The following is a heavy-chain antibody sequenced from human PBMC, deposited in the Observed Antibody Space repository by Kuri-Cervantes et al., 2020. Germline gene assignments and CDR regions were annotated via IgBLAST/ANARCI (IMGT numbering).Heavy chain of an antibody. CDR1: GFTFSSYG. D-gene: IGHD3-10*01. Sequence: GGSLRLSCAASGFTFSSYGMHWVRQAPGKGLEWVAVISYDGSNKYYADSVKGRFTISRDNSKNTLYLQMNSLRAEGTAVYYCAKDGPLWFGEQGYYYYGMDVWGQGTTVTVSS. V-gene: IGHV3-30*18. CDR3: AKDGPLWFGEQGYYYYGMDV. J-gene: IGHJ6*02. CDR2: ISYDGSNK.